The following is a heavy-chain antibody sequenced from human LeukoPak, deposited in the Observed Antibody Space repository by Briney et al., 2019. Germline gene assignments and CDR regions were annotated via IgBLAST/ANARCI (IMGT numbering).Heavy chain of an antibody. J-gene: IGHJ4*02. CDR1: GFTFSSYA. V-gene: IGHV3-23*01. CDR2: ISGSGGST. D-gene: IGHD2-2*01. CDR3: AKVTAVVPAAPIDY. Sequence: GGSLRLSCAASGFTFSSYAMSWVRQAPGKGLEWVSAISGSGGSTYYADSVKGRFTISRDNSKNTLYLQMNSLRAEDTAVYYYAKVTAVVPAAPIDYWGQGTLVTVSS.